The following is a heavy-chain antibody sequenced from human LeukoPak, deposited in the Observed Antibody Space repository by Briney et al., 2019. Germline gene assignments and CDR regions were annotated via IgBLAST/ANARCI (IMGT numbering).Heavy chain of an antibody. D-gene: IGHD3-9*01. CDR3: ARGHMLTRYYNFAWFDP. J-gene: IGHJ5*02. Sequence: GGSLRLSCAASGFTFSSYDMHWVRHPTGKGLEWVSAIGTAGDTYYSHSVKGRFTISRENAKNSLYLHMNSLSAGDTAVYFCARGHMLTRYYNFAWFDPWGQGTLVTVSS. CDR1: GFTFSSYD. V-gene: IGHV3-13*01. CDR2: IGTAGDT.